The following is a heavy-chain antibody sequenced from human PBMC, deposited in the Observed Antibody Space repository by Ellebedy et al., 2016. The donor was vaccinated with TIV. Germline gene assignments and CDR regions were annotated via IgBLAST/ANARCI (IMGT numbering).Heavy chain of an antibody. Sequence: GESLKISCAASGLTFSSYNINWVRQTPGGGLEWVSYISSSGATTYYADSVQGRFTISRDNADNSLYLQMNDLRDEDTAVYYCATNRGGSSSSLDFWGLGTLVTVSS. CDR3: ATNRGGSSSSLDF. J-gene: IGHJ4*02. CDR1: GLTFSSYN. D-gene: IGHD6-13*01. V-gene: IGHV3-48*02. CDR2: ISSSGATT.